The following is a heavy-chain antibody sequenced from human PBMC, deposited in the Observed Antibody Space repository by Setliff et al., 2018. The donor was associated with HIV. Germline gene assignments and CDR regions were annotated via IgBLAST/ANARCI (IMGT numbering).Heavy chain of an antibody. J-gene: IGHJ4*02. CDR2: IYFSGST. D-gene: IGHD6-19*01. V-gene: IGHV4-59*13. CDR3: ARGGKWLAFDY. Sequence: PSETLSLTCAVSGGSISSYHWSWIRQPPGKGLEWIGYIYFSGSTNYNPSLKSRVTISVDTPKIQFSLKLRSVTAADTAVYYCARGGKWLAFDYWGQGTLVTVSS. CDR1: GGSISSYH.